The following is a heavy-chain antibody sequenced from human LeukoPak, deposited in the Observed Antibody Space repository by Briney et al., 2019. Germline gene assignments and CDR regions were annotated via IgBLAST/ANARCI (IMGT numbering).Heavy chain of an antibody. Sequence: ASLKVSCKASGYTFTSYGISWVRQAPGQGLEWMGWINPNSGGTNYAQKFQGRVTMTRDTSISTAYMELSRLRSDDTAVYYCAREKVGVATTAESYYYYYYMDVWGKGTTVTVSS. D-gene: IGHD5-12*01. V-gene: IGHV1-2*02. CDR2: INPNSGGT. J-gene: IGHJ6*03. CDR3: AREKVGVATTAESYYYYYYMDV. CDR1: GYTFTSYG.